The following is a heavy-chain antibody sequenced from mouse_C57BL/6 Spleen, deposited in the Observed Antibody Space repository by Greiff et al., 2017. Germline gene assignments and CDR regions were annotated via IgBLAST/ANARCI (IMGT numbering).Heavy chain of an antibody. CDR2: IYPRSGNT. D-gene: IGHD1-1*01. Sequence: VQLVESGAELARPGASVKLSCKASGYTFTSYGIRWVKQRTGQGLEWIGEIYPRSGNTYYNEKFKGKATLTADKSSSTAYMELRSLTSEDSAVYFCARYYYGSSYDYYYAMDYWGQGTSVTVSS. CDR3: ARYYYGSSYDYYYAMDY. J-gene: IGHJ4*01. CDR1: GYTFTSYG. V-gene: IGHV1-81*01.